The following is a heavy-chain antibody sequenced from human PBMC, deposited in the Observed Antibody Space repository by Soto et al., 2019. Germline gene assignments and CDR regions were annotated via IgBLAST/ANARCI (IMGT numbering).Heavy chain of an antibody. CDR1: GESISAYH. D-gene: IGHD3-16*02. Sequence: QVQLQQWGAGLLKPSETLSLICAIYGESISAYHWTWIRPPPGQGLEWVGSSYHDGTTTYNPSLKSRVTISIGTSNNEFSLQLSSVPAADTAVSFCAGPGGLHYRWGQGTLVTVSS. V-gene: IGHV4-34*01. CDR2: SYHDGTT. J-gene: IGHJ4*02. CDR3: AGPGGLHYR.